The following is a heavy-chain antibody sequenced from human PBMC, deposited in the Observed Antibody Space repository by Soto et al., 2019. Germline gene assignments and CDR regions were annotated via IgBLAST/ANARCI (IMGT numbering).Heavy chain of an antibody. V-gene: IGHV3-11*01. Sequence: QVQLVESGGGLVEPGGSLRLTCAASGFTFSDYYMNWISQAPGKGLEWVSYISSSGSTIYYADSVKGRFTISRDNAKNSLYLQMNSQRAEDTAVYYCARDFGDIVATDWSYFDYWGQGTLVTVSS. CDR2: ISSSGSTI. J-gene: IGHJ4*02. D-gene: IGHD5-12*01. CDR3: ARDFGDIVATDWSYFDY. CDR1: GFTFSDYY.